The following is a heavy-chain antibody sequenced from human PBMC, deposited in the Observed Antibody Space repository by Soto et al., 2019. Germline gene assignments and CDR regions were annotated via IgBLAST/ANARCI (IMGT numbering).Heavy chain of an antibody. V-gene: IGHV3-33*01. CDR1: GFTFSSYG. D-gene: IGHD6-13*01. Sequence: VQLVESGGGVVQPGRSLRLSCAASGFTFSSYGMHWVRQAPGKGLEWVAVIWYDGSNKYYADSVKGRFTISRDNSKNTLYLQMNSLRAEDTAVYYCARDLSQLVTLPLGPWGQGTLVTVSS. CDR2: IWYDGSNK. CDR3: ARDLSQLVTLPLGP. J-gene: IGHJ5*02.